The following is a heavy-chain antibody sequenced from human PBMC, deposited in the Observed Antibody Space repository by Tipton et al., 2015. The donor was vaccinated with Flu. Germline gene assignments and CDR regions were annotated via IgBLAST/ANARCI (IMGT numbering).Heavy chain of an antibody. J-gene: IGHJ5*02. V-gene: IGHV4-38-2*01. D-gene: IGHD4-11*01. CDR1: GSSIRSSSYY. CDR3: ARRDYSNYVSEPKNWFDP. CDR2: IFHSGNT. Sequence: LRLSCAVSGSSIRSSSYYWGWIRQPPGKGLEWIGNIFHSGNTYHNPSLKSRVTISVDTSKNQFSLKLSSVTAADTAVYYCARRDYSNYVSEPKNWFDPWGQGTLVTVSS.